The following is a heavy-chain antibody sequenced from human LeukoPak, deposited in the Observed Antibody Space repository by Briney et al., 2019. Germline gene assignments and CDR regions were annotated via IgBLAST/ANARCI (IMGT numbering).Heavy chain of an antibody. J-gene: IGHJ6*03. D-gene: IGHD3-10*01. V-gene: IGHV3-7*01. CDR2: VKDDGGEK. CDR3: ARDKAVRGQQLGGDYYYYYMDV. Sequence: GGSLRLSCVVPGFTFSSYGMSWVRQAPGKGLERVANVKDDGGEKYYVDSVKGRFTISRDNAKSSLYVPMNSLRADATPTNYCARDKAVRGQQLGGDYYYYYMDVWGKGTTVTVSS. CDR1: GFTFSSYG.